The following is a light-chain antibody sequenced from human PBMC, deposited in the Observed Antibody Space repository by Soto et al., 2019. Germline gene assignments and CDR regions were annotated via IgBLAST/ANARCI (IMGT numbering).Light chain of an antibody. CDR2: GAS. CDR1: QSVSSSY. Sequence: ETVLTQSPGTLSLSPGERATLFCRASQSVSSSYLAWYQQKPGQAPRLLIYGASSRATGIPDRFSGRGSGTDFTISISCLGPEDFAVYYCQQHGSSAPSCTFGQGTKVEIK. CDR3: QQHGSSAPSCT. J-gene: IGKJ1*01. V-gene: IGKV3-20*01.